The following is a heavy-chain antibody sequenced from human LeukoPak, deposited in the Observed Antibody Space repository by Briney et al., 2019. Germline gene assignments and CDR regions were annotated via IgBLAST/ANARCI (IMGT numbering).Heavy chain of an antibody. Sequence: ASVTVSFKASGYTFTNYDINWVRQATGQGLEWMGWMNPNSGNTGYAQKFQGRVTITRNTSISTAYMELSSLRSEDTAVYYCARGERSGSYYYYYYMDVWGKGTTVTVSS. CDR2: MNPNSGNT. J-gene: IGHJ6*03. CDR1: GYTFTNYD. CDR3: ARGERSGSYYYYYYMDV. D-gene: IGHD1-26*01. V-gene: IGHV1-8*03.